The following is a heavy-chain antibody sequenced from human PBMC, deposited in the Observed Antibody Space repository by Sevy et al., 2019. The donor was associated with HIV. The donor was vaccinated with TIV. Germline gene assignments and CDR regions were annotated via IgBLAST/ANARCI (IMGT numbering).Heavy chain of an antibody. CDR2: ISSSSTTI. CDR3: ARSGGLRY. D-gene: IGHD3-16*02. J-gene: IGHJ4*02. V-gene: IGHV3-48*02. CDR1: GFTFSNYS. Sequence: GGSLRLSCAASGFTFSNYSMNSVRQAPGKGLEWVSYISSSSTTIYYADSVKGRFTISRDNAKNSLYLQMNSLSDDDTAVYYCARSGGLRYWGQGTLVTVSS.